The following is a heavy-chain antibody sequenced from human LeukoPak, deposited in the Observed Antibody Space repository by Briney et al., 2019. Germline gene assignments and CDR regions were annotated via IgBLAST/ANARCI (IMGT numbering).Heavy chain of an antibody. CDR2: IYYSGST. V-gene: IGHV4-30-4*01. CDR1: GGSISSGDYY. D-gene: IGHD4-17*01. Sequence: PSETLSLTCTVSGGSISSGDYYWSWIRHPPGKGLEWIGYIYYSGSTYYNPSLKSRVTISVDTSKNQFSLKLSSVTAADTAVYYCARDTAVTTGYWFDPWGQGTLVTVSS. CDR3: ARDTAVTTGYWFDP. J-gene: IGHJ5*02.